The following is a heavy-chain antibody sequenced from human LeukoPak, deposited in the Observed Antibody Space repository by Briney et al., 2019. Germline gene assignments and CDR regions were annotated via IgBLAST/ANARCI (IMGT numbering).Heavy chain of an antibody. J-gene: IGHJ4*02. V-gene: IGHV4-39*01. CDR3: ARGRDGYNFLNRGEYYYFDY. D-gene: IGHD5-24*01. CDR1: GGSISSSSYY. Sequence: SETLSLTCTVSGGSISSSSYYWGWIRQSPGKGLEWIGNIYYSGSTYYNPSLKSRVTISVDTSKNQFSLKLNSVTAADTAVYYCARGRDGYNFLNRGEYYYFDYWGQGTLVTASS. CDR2: IYYSGST.